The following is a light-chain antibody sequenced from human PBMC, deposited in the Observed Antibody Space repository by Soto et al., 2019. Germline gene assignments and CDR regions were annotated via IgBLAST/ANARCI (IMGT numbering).Light chain of an antibody. CDR2: KTS. CDR1: QSISSW. Sequence: DIQMTQSPSTLSASVGDRVTITCRASQSISSWLAWYQQKPGKAPKRLIYKTSSLESEVAPRFSGSGSGTEFTLTISSLQPDDFATYYCQQYNSYPLPFGGGTKVEIK. J-gene: IGKJ4*01. V-gene: IGKV1-5*03. CDR3: QQYNSYPLP.